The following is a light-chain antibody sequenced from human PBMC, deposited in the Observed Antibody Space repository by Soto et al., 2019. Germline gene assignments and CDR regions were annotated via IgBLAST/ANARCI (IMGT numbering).Light chain of an antibody. CDR2: EDN. CDR1: SGSIAHNY. J-gene: IGLJ2*01. Sequence: NFMLTQPHSVSEAPGKTVTISCTRSSGSIAHNYVQWYQQRPGSAPTTLIYEDNERPSGVPDRFSGSIDSSSNSASLTISGLTTEDEADYYCQSYDSINPVVFGGGTKLTVL. CDR3: QSYDSINPVV. V-gene: IGLV6-57*04.